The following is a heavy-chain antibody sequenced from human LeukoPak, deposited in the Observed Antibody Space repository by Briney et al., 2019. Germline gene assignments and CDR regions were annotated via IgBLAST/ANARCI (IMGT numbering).Heavy chain of an antibody. D-gene: IGHD6-13*01. V-gene: IGHV2-70*01. CDR3: ARVPYSISWFYFDY. J-gene: IGHJ4*02. Sequence: SGPTLVNPTQTLTLTCTFSGFSLSTSGMCVSWIRQPPGKALEWLALIDWDEDKYYSTSLKTRLTISKDTSKSQVVLTMTNMDPVDTATYYCARVPYSISWFYFDYWGQGTLVTVSS. CDR1: GFSLSTSGMC. CDR2: IDWDEDK.